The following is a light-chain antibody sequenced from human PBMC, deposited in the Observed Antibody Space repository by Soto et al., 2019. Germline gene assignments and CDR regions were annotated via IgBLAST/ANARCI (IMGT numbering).Light chain of an antibody. Sequence: DIQLTQSPSFLSASVGDRVTITCRASQGISSYLAWYQQKPGKAPKLLIYAASTLQSGVLSRFSGSGSVRELPLAIISLQPEDCATYHCQQLKSDPITFGQGTRLDI. J-gene: IGKJ5*01. CDR1: QGISSY. CDR3: QQLKSDPIT. V-gene: IGKV1-9*01. CDR2: AAS.